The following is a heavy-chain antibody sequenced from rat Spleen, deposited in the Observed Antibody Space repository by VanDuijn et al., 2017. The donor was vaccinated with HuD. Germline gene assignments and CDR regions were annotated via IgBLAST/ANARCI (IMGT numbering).Heavy chain of an antibody. CDR1: GFTFSNYY. J-gene: IGHJ2*01. CDR3: ARRHYGYTDYFDY. CDR2: ISYDGGRI. V-gene: IGHV5-25*01. Sequence: EVQLVESGGGLVQPGRSMKLSCAALGFTFSNYYMAWVRQAPTKGLEWVATISYDGGRIFYRDSVKGRFTISRDNAKSTLSLQMDSLRSEDTATYYCARRHYGYTDYFDYWGQGVMVTVSS. D-gene: IGHD1-9*01.